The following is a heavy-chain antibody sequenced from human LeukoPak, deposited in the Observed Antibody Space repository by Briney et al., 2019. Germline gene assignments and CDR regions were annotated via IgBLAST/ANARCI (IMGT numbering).Heavy chain of an antibody. V-gene: IGHV3-23*01. CDR2: LSGSGDTP. CDR1: ASAFSFESYA. D-gene: IGHD5-24*01. Sequence: GGSLRLSCVASASAFSFESYAMSWVRQAPGKGLEWVSSLSGSGDTPYYADSVKGRFTISRDNSQNTLFLQINSLRAEDTAIYYCAKSMSTTSRGFFDYWGQGALVTVSS. CDR3: AKSMSTTSRGFFDY. J-gene: IGHJ4*02.